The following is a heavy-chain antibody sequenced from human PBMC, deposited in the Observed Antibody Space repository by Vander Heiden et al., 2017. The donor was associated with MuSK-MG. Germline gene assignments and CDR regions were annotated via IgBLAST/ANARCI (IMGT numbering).Heavy chain of an antibody. CDR3: AKDLYGGNSAYYFDY. J-gene: IGHJ4*02. V-gene: IGHV3-33*06. D-gene: IGHD2-21*02. Sequence: QVQLVESGGGVVQPGRSLRLSCAASGFTFSSYGMHWVRQAPGKGLEWVAVIWYDGSNKYYADSVKGRFTISRDNSKNTLYLQMNSLRAEDTAVYYCAKDLYGGNSAYYFDYWGQGTLVTVSS. CDR2: IWYDGSNK. CDR1: GFTFSSYG.